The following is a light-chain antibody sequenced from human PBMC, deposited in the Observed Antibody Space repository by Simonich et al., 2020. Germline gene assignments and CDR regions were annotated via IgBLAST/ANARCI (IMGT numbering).Light chain of an antibody. CDR3: SSYTSSSTVV. CDR2: DVS. Sequence: QSALTQPASVSGSPGQSITLSCTGTSSDVGGYNYVSWYQQHPGKAPKLMIYDVSKRPSGVSHSFSGSKSGNTASLTISGLQAEDEADYYCSSYTSSSTVVFGGGTKLTVL. J-gene: IGLJ2*01. V-gene: IGLV2-14*01. CDR1: SSDVGGYNY.